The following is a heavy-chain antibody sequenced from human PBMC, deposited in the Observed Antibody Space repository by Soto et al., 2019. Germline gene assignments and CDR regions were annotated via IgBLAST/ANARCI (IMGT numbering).Heavy chain of an antibody. CDR1: GFTFSSYS. V-gene: IGHV3-21*01. J-gene: IGHJ4*02. Sequence: EVQLVESGGGLVKPGGSLRLSCAASGFTFSSYSMNWVRQAPGKGLEWVSSISSSSSYIYYADSVKGRFTISRDNAKNSLYLQMNSLRAEDTAVYYCARDVDWLHYYFDYWGQGTLVTVSS. D-gene: IGHD5-12*01. CDR3: ARDVDWLHYYFDY. CDR2: ISSSSSYI.